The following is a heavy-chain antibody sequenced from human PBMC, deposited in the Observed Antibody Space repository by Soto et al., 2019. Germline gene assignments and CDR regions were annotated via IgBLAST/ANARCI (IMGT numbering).Heavy chain of an antibody. CDR1: GYTLTELS. CDR3: AKGGNGWFDP. Sequence: VQLVQSGAEVKKPGASVKVSCKVSGYTLTELSMHWVRQAPGKGLEWVSAISGSGGSTYYADSVKGRFTISRDNSKNTLYVQMNSLRVEDTAVYYCAKGGNGWFDPWGQGTLVTVSS. D-gene: IGHD3-10*01. J-gene: IGHJ5*02. CDR2: ISGSGGST. V-gene: IGHV3-23*04.